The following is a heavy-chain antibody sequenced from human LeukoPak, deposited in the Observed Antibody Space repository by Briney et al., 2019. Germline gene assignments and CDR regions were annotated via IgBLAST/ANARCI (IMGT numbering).Heavy chain of an antibody. D-gene: IGHD2-2*01. CDR2: ISSSGSTI. CDR3: ARDKADCSSTSCPDGAFDI. V-gene: IGHV3-48*03. CDR1: GFTFSSYE. J-gene: IGHJ3*02. Sequence: PGGSLRLSCAASGFTFSSYEVHLVRQAPGQGLEWVSYISSSGSTIYYADSVKGRFTISRDNAKNSLYLQMNSLRAEDTAVYYCARDKADCSSTSCPDGAFDIWGQGTMVTVSS.